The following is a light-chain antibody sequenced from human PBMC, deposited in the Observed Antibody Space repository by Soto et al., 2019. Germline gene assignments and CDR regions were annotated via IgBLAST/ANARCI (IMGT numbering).Light chain of an antibody. CDR1: QSVSSY. CDR3: QQYGTLIT. CDR2: GAF. V-gene: IGKV3-20*01. Sequence: ILLTQSPATLSLSPGARATLSCRSSQSVSSYLAWHQQKPGQAPRLLIYGAFNRATGIPDRFSGSGSGTDFTLTISRLEPEDFAVYYCQQYGTLITFGQGTRLEIK. J-gene: IGKJ5*01.